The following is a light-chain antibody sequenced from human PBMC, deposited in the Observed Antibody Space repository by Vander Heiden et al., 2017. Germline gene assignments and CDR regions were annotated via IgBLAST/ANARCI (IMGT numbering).Light chain of an antibody. CDR3: SSYTSSTTLVV. V-gene: IGLV2-14*03. Sequence: QSALTQPASVSGSPGQSITISCPGTSSALGSYNYVSWYQQHPGKAPKLLIYDVSNRPSGVSNRFSGSKSGNTAALTTSGLQAEDEADYYCSSYTSSTTLVVFGGGTKLTVL. CDR2: DVS. CDR1: SSALGSYNY. J-gene: IGLJ2*01.